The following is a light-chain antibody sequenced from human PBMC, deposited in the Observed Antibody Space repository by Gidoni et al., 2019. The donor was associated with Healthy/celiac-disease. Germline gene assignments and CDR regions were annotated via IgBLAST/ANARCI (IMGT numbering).Light chain of an antibody. V-gene: IGKV1-9*01. CDR2: AAS. Sequence: DIQLTQSPSFLSASVGDRVTITCRASQGISSYLAWYQQKPGKAPKLLLYAASTLQSGVPSRFSGSGSGTEFTLTISSLQPEDFATYYCQQLTSYPITFXQXTRLEIK. CDR1: QGISSY. CDR3: QQLTSYPIT. J-gene: IGKJ5*01.